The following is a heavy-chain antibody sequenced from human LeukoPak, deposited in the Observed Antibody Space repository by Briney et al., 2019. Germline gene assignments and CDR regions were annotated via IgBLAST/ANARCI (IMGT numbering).Heavy chain of an antibody. CDR2: IRQDGDTK. D-gene: IGHD6-13*01. CDR1: GFPFNAYW. Sequence: GRSLRLSCAASGFPFNAYWMTWVRQAPGKGLEWVANIRQDGDTKYYVDSVKGRFTISRDNAMNSLYLQMNSLRAEDTAIYYCARSLPYGTTWYGRSDFWGQGTLVTVSS. V-gene: IGHV3-7*03. J-gene: IGHJ4*02. CDR3: ARSLPYGTTWYGRSDF.